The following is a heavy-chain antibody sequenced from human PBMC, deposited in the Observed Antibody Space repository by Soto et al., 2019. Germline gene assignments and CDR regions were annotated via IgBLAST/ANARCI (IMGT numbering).Heavy chain of an antibody. D-gene: IGHD4-17*01. CDR3: ARSPSDYGDYEGLGGYYYYGMDV. CDR1: GYTFTGYY. CDR2: INPNSGGT. J-gene: IGHJ6*02. Sequence: ASVKVSCKASGYTFTGYYMHWVRQAPGQGLEWMGWINPNSGGTNYAQKFQGWVTMTRDTSISTAYMELSRLRSDDTAVYYCARSPSDYGDYEGLGGYYYYGMDVWGQGTTVTVSS. V-gene: IGHV1-2*04.